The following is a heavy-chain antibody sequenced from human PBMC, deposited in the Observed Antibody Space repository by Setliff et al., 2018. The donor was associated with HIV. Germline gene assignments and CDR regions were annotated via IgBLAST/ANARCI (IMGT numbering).Heavy chain of an antibody. Sequence: PSETLSLTCTVSGGSISSNNYYWGWIRQPPGKGLEWIASIYYSGSTYYNPSLKSRITISVDTSRNQFSLKLNSVTAADTAVYYCARYRRDDYYLTAYFDSWGQGTLVTVSS. J-gene: IGHJ4*02. CDR2: IYYSGST. D-gene: IGHD1-26*01. CDR1: GGSISSNNYY. CDR3: ARYRRDDYYLTAYFDS. V-gene: IGHV4-39*07.